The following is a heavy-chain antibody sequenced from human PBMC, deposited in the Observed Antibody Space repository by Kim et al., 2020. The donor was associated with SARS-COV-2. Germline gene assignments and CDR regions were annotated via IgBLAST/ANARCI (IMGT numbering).Heavy chain of an antibody. D-gene: IGHD5-12*01. V-gene: IGHV3-23*01. J-gene: IGHJ4*02. CDR3: AKGSGYEN. Sequence: GGSTNYADSVKGRFTISRDNSKNTLYLQMNSLRAEDTAVYFCAKGSGYENWGQGTLVTVSS. CDR2: GGST.